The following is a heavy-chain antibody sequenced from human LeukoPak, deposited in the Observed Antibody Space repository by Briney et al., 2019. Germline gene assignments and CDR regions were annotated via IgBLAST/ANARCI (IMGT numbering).Heavy chain of an antibody. CDR3: AREDCSSASCYDPSVSDY. CDR2: ISSSGSTI. CDR1: GFTFSNYE. Sequence: GGSLRLSCAASGFTFSNYEMNWVRQAPGKGLEWVSYISSSGSTIYYADSVKGRFTISRDNAKNSLYLQMNSLRAEDTAVYYCAREDCSSASCYDPSVSDYWGQGTLVTVSS. D-gene: IGHD2-2*01. J-gene: IGHJ4*02. V-gene: IGHV3-48*03.